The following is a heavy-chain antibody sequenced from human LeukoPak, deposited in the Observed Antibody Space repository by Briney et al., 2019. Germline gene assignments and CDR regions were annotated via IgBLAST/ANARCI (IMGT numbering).Heavy chain of an antibody. V-gene: IGHV3-48*03. Sequence: GGSLRLSCAASGFTFSSYEMNWVRQAPGKGLDWVSYISSSGTTVYYADSVEGRFTISRDNAKNSLYLHMHSLRADDTAVYYCARSTKGDSDHWGQGTLVTVPS. D-gene: IGHD3-10*01. J-gene: IGHJ4*02. CDR1: GFTFSSYE. CDR2: ISSSGTTV. CDR3: ARSTKGDSDH.